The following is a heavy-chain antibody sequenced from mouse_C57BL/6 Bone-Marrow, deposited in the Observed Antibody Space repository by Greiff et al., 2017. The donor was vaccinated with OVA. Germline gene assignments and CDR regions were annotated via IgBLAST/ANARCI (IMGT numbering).Heavy chain of an antibody. CDR3: ARSGGTNWAWFAY. CDR2: VYPYNGGT. V-gene: IGHV1-36*01. Sequence: VQLQQSGPVLVKPGPSVKISCKASGFTFTDYYMHWVKQSHGKSLEWIGLVYPYNGGTSYNQKFKGKATLTLDTSSSTAYMELNSLTSEDSAVYSCARSGGTNWAWFAYWGQGTLVTVSA. J-gene: IGHJ3*01. D-gene: IGHD4-1*01. CDR1: GFTFTDYY.